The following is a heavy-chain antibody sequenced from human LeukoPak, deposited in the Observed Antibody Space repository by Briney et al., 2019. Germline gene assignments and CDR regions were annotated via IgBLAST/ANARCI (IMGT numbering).Heavy chain of an antibody. J-gene: IGHJ4*02. Sequence: SLRLSCAASGFSFNSYGMHWVRQAPGKGLEWVAVIWYDGSKKYYADYVKGRFTISRDNPKNTLYLQMNSLRAEDTAVYHCARAWDYGSAYYFDYWGQGTLVTVSS. V-gene: IGHV3-33*01. D-gene: IGHD3-10*01. CDR1: GFSFNSYG. CDR3: ARAWDYGSAYYFDY. CDR2: IWYDGSKK.